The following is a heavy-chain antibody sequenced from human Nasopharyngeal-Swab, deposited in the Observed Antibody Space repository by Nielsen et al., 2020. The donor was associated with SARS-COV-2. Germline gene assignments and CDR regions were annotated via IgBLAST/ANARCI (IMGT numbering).Heavy chain of an antibody. V-gene: IGHV3-30*18. CDR1: GFTLSSYG. J-gene: IGHJ3*02. CDR2: ISYDGSNK. D-gene: IGHD1-14*01. Sequence: GGSLRLSCAASGFTLSSYGMHWVRQATGKGLEWVEVISYDGSNKYYADSVKGRFTISRDNSKNTLYLQMNSLRAEDTAVYYCAKDTGLVSGAFDIWGQGTMVTVSS. CDR3: AKDTGLVSGAFDI.